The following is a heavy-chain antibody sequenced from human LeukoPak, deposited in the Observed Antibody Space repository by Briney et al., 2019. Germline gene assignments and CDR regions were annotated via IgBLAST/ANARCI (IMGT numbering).Heavy chain of an antibody. CDR1: GFTVSSNY. D-gene: IGHD5-18*01. CDR3: ARRGHGYGSPFDY. Sequence: GGSLRLSCAASGFTVSSNYMNWVRQAPGKGLEWVSMIYSNGNTFYTDSVKGRFTISRDNSKNTLDLQMSSLRAEDTAVYYCARRGHGYGSPFDYWGQGTLVTVSS. CDR2: IYSNGNT. J-gene: IGHJ4*02. V-gene: IGHV3-66*04.